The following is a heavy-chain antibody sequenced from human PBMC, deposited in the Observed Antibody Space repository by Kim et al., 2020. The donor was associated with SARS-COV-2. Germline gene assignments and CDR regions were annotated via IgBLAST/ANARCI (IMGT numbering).Heavy chain of an antibody. J-gene: IGHJ4*02. V-gene: IGHV3-23*01. CDR2: ITGSGGST. D-gene: IGHD2-8*01. CDR1: GFTFSASV. Sequence: GGSLRLSCAASGFTFSASVMRWVRKAPGKGLEWVSTITGSGGSTFYADSVKGRFTISRDNSKNTLYLQMNSLRAEDTAVYYCAKDHQWSFDYWGQGSLVT. CDR3: AKDHQWSFDY.